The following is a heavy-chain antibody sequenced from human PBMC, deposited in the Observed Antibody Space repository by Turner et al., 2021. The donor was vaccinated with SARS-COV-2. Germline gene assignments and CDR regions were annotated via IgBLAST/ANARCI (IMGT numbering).Heavy chain of an antibody. D-gene: IGHD3-3*01. CDR2: INQDGSEK. V-gene: IGHV3-7*01. J-gene: IGHJ4*02. Sequence: EVRLVESGGGLVQPGGSLRLSCAASGSTFSSYWMSWVRQATGKGLEWVANINQDGSEKYDVDSVKGRFTISRDNAKNSLYLQMNSLRAEDTAVYYCARDRSTYDDFWSGYWHFDYWGQGTLVTVSS. CDR1: GSTFSSYW. CDR3: ARDRSTYDDFWSGYWHFDY.